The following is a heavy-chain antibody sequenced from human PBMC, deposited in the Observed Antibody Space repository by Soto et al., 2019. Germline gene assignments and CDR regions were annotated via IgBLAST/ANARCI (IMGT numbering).Heavy chain of an antibody. CDR1: GFRFSNYW. Sequence: EVQLVESGGGLVQPGGSLRLSCATSGFRFSNYWMSWVRQAPGKRPEWVANIRQDGVEKYYVGSVRGRFTISRDNANSSLYLQVTSLRAEDTALYYCARDRGVERFDFWGQGTLVTVSS. CDR2: IRQDGVEK. CDR3: ARDRGVERFDF. V-gene: IGHV3-7*01. J-gene: IGHJ4*02. D-gene: IGHD3-10*01.